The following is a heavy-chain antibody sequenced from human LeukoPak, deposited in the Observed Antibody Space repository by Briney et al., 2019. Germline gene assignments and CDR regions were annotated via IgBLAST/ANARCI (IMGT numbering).Heavy chain of an antibody. V-gene: IGHV4-31*03. J-gene: IGHJ6*03. Sequence: SQTLSLTCTVSGGSVNSGGYYWSWIRQHPGKGLEWLGYIYYSGSTYYNPSLKSRVTISVDTSKNQFSLKLSSVTAADTAVYYCARELIVPDGGGYYYYYMDVWGQGTTVTVSS. CDR1: GGSVNSGGYY. CDR2: IYYSGST. D-gene: IGHD1-26*01. CDR3: ARELIVPDGGGYYYYYMDV.